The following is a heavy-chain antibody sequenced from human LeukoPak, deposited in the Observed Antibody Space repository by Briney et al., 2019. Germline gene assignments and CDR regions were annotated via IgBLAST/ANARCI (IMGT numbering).Heavy chain of an antibody. V-gene: IGHV4-59*01. Sequence: SEALSLTCTVSGGSISSYYWSWIRQPPGKGLEWIGYIYYSGSTNYNPSLKSRVTISVDTSKNQFSLKLSFVTAADTAVYYCARGRWLQSLLFDYWGQGTLVTVSS. CDR1: GGSISSYY. CDR2: IYYSGST. D-gene: IGHD5-24*01. CDR3: ARGRWLQSLLFDY. J-gene: IGHJ4*02.